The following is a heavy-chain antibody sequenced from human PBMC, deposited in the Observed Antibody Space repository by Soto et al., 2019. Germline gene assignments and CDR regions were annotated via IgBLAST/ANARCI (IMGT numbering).Heavy chain of an antibody. J-gene: IGHJ6*02. Sequence: QVQVVESGGGVVHQGRSLKLSCTAFGFTFSGHAMHWVGNPPAKGLEWVAQIWYDGSNKYYADSVKGRFTISRDNSKNTLYVQMDSLRVEDTAVYYCARDGQSLAPYALDVWGQGTSVTVSS. CDR3: ARDGQSLAPYALDV. V-gene: IGHV3-33*01. CDR2: IWYDGSNK. D-gene: IGHD6-19*01. CDR1: GFTFSGHA.